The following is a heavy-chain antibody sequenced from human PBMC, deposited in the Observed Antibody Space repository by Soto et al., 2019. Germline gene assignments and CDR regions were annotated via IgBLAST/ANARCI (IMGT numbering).Heavy chain of an antibody. V-gene: IGHV4-59*01. CDR1: GASISSSY. CDR3: AKNSENFGDSKYDY. Sequence: SETLSLTCTVSGASISSSYWSWIRQPPGKGLEWIGNIHYSGSTNYNPSLKSRLTISVDTSKNQFSLKLTSVTAADTAVYYCAKNSENFGDSKYDYWGQGTLVTVSS. CDR2: IHYSGST. D-gene: IGHD4-17*01. J-gene: IGHJ4*02.